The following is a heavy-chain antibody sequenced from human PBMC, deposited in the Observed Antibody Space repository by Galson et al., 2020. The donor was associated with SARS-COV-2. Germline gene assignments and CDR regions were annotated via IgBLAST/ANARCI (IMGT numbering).Heavy chain of an antibody. J-gene: IGHJ6*03. CDR1: GYTFTGYY. CDR2: INPNSGGT. CDR3: ASGYTNCSGGSCYPHVYYYYMDV. V-gene: IGHV1-2*02. D-gene: IGHD2-15*01. Sequence: ASVKVSCKASGYTFTGYYMHWVRQAPGQGLEWMGWINPNSGGTNYAQKFQGRVTMTRDTSISTAYMELSRLRSDDTAVYYCASGYTNCSGGSCYPHVYYYYMDVWGKGTTVTVSS.